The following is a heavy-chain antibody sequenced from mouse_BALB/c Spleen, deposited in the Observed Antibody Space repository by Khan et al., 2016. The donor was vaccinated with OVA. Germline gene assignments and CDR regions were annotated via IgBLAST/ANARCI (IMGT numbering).Heavy chain of an antibody. V-gene: IGHV5-6*01. J-gene: IGHJ3*01. CDR3: ARLGNS. CDR2: TTSGGSYT. CDR1: GFTFSSYG. D-gene: IGHD2-1*01. Sequence: EVELVESGGDLVKPGGSLKLSCAASGFTFSSYGMSWVRQTPDKRLEWVATTTSGGSYTYYPDSVKGRFTISRDNAKNTLYLQMTSLKSEDTDMYYCARLGNSWGQGTLVTVSA.